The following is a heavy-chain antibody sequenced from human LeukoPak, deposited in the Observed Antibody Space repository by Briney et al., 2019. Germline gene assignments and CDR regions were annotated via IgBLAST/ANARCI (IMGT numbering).Heavy chain of an antibody. J-gene: IGHJ4*02. V-gene: IGHV1-69*13. CDR3: ASLKKPATYYDSPGHYY. Sequence: GASVKVSCKASGDTFSSYKISWVRQAPGEGLECMGGIIPMFGSADYSQKFQGRVTITADESTGTAYMELSSLTSEDTAMYYCASLKKPATYYDSPGHYYWGQGTLVTVSS. CDR2: IIPMFGSA. D-gene: IGHD3-22*01. CDR1: GDTFSSYK.